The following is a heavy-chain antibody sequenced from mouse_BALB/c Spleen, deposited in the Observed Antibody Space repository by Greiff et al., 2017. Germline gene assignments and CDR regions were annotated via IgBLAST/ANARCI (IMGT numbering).Heavy chain of an antibody. Sequence: EVQVVESGGDLVKPGGSLKLSCAASGFTFSSYGMSWVRQTPDKRLEWVATISIGGSYTYYPDSVKGRFTISRDNAKNTLYLQMSSLKSEDTAMYYCARHHGNYAMDYWGQGTSVTVSS. CDR2: ISIGGSYT. V-gene: IGHV5-6*01. CDR3: ARHHGNYAMDY. J-gene: IGHJ4*01. D-gene: IGHD2-1*01. CDR1: GFTFSSYG.